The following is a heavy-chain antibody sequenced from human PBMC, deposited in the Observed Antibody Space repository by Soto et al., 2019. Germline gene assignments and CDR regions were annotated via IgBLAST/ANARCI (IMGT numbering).Heavy chain of an antibody. V-gene: IGHV4-59*08. CDR2: IYYSGGT. CDR1: GGSISNYY. J-gene: IGHJ2*01. CDR3: ARHYDSGSRSHRYWYFDL. D-gene: IGHD3-10*01. Sequence: QVQLQESGPGLVKPSETLSLTCTVSGGSISNYYWSWIRQPPGKGLEWIGYIYYSGGTNYNPSLKSRVTLSVDTSQIQFSLKLSSVTAADTAVYYCARHYDSGSRSHRYWYFDLWGRGTLVTVSS.